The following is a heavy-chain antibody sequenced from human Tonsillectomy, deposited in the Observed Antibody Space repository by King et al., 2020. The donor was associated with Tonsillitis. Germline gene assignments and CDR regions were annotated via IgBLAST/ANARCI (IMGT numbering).Heavy chain of an antibody. V-gene: IGHV3-33*05. CDR3: ARERVHSSGWGIDY. D-gene: IGHD6-19*01. CDR2: ISYDAKRE. CDR1: GFAFSSHG. J-gene: IGHJ4*02. Sequence: VQLVESGGGVVQPGRSLRLSCAASGFAFSSHGMHWVRQAPGKGLEWVAVISYDAKRENYADSVKGRFTISRDNSKNTLYLQMNSLRAEDTAVYYCARERVHSSGWGIDYGGQGSLVTVSS.